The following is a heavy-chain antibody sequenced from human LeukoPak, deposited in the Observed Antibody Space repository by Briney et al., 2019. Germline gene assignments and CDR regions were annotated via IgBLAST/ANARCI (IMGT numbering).Heavy chain of an antibody. CDR2: ISGYDGKT. D-gene: IGHD6-19*01. Sequence: ASVKVSCKASGYTFSLYGISWVRQAPGQGLEWIGWISGYDGKTEYAQKVQDRVTMTADTYTNTVYLDLRSLRPDDTAVYYCARDEYSSGHDYWGQGTLVTVSS. CDR1: GYTFSLYG. J-gene: IGHJ4*02. CDR3: ARDEYSSGHDY. V-gene: IGHV1-18*01.